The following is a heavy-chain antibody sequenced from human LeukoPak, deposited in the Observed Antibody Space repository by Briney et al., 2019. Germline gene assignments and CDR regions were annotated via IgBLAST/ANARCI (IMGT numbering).Heavy chain of an antibody. Sequence: SETLSLTCTVSGGSISSYYWSWIRQPPGKGLEWLGYIHYSGGTHYNPSLKSRVTISVDTSKNQFSLKLSSVTAADTAVYYCARRYGSGSSGTFDYWGQGTLVTVSS. CDR2: IHYSGGT. D-gene: IGHD3-10*01. V-gene: IGHV4-59*01. J-gene: IGHJ4*02. CDR3: ARRYGSGSSGTFDY. CDR1: GGSISSYY.